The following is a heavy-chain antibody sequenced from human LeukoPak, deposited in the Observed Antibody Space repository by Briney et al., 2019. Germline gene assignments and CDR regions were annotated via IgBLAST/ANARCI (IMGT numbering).Heavy chain of an antibody. V-gene: IGHV1-69*13. D-gene: IGHD2-15*01. Sequence: SVKVSCKASEATFSSYAISWVRQAPGQGLEWMGGIIPIFGTANYAQKFQGRVTITAGESTSTAYMELSSVRSEDTAVYYSARAWDIVVVVAVQDEDYYSYYMDVWGKGATVTVSS. CDR3: ARAWDIVVVVAVQDEDYYSYYMDV. J-gene: IGHJ6*03. CDR1: EATFSSYA. CDR2: IIPIFGTA.